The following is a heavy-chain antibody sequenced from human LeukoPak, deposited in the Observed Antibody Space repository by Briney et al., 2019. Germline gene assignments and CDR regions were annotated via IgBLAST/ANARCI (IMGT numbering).Heavy chain of an antibody. D-gene: IGHD3-16*01. CDR1: GFPFSDFS. CDR2: TNSGGTNT. Sequence: GGSLRLSCAPSGFPFSDFSITGVRQAPGRGLEWISTTNSGGTNTYYAGSVKGRFTISRDNSKNALYLQVSSLRVEDTTIYYSAKQSYARSLGEGGPGTLVTVSS. J-gene: IGHJ4*02. V-gene: IGHV3-23*01. CDR3: AKQSYARSLGE.